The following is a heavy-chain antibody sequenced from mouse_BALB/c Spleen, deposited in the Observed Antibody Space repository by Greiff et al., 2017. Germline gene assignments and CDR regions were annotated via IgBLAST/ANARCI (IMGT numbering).Heavy chain of an antibody. CDR3: ASLVLAYYFDY. Sequence: EVQLVESGGGLVKPGGSLKLSCAASGFTFSSYAMSWVRQTPEKRLEWVATISSGGSYTYYPDSVKGRFTISRDNAKNTLYLQMSSLRSEDTAMYYCASLVLAYYFDYWGQGTTLTVSS. V-gene: IGHV5-9-3*01. CDR2: ISSGGSYT. CDR1: GFTFSSYA. D-gene: IGHD1-1*01. J-gene: IGHJ2*01.